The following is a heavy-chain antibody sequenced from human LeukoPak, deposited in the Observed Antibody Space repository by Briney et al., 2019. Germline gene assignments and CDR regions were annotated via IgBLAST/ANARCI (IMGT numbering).Heavy chain of an antibody. V-gene: IGHV3-53*01. CDR3: ARKSTFDSSGYYVH. CDR1: GFTFSSYG. CDR2: IYSGGST. J-gene: IGHJ4*02. Sequence: PGRSLRLSCAASGFTFSSYGMHWVRQAPGKGLEWVSVIYSGGSTYYADSVKGRFTISRDNSKNTLYLQMNSLRAEDTAVYYCARKSTFDSSGYYVHWGQGTLVTVSS. D-gene: IGHD3-22*01.